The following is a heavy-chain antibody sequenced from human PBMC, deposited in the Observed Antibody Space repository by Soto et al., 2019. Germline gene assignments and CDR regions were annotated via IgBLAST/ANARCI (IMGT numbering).Heavy chain of an antibody. CDR3: AKGVKRDYDLYGMEV. Sequence: EVQLLESGGGLVQPGGSLRLSCAASGFTFSSYAMTWVRQAPGKGLEWVSAISDSGGSTYYADSVKGRFTISRDNSKNKLYVQMNSLRAEDTAVYYCAKGVKRDYDLYGMEVWGQGTTVTVSS. D-gene: IGHD3-3*01. CDR1: GFTFSSYA. J-gene: IGHJ6*02. CDR2: ISDSGGST. V-gene: IGHV3-23*01.